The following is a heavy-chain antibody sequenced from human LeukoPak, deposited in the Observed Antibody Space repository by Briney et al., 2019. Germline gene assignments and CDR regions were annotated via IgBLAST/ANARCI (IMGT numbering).Heavy chain of an antibody. CDR3: ARVDDSSGYYSAFDY. V-gene: IGHV3-64*02. D-gene: IGHD3-22*01. CDR1: GFTFSNHA. CDR2: ISRNGDSI. J-gene: IGHJ4*02. Sequence: QPGGSLRLSCAASGFTFSNHAMHWGRQAPGKGLEYVAAISRNGDSIFYVDSVKGRFTISRDNSKNTLYLQMNSLRAEDTAVYYCARVDDSSGYYSAFDYWGQGTLVTVSS.